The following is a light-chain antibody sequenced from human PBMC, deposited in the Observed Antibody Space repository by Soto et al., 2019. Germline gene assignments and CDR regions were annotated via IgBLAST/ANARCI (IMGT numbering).Light chain of an antibody. CDR3: QQFNSGPRT. J-gene: IGKJ1*01. Sequence: IVMTQSPATVSGSPGERVTLSCRASQSVSGNVAWYHQKPGQHPRLLVYGASTTATDIPARFFGSGSETDFTLTITRLHSDDFGIYYCQQFNSGPRTFGQGTKVEI. V-gene: IGKV3-15*01. CDR2: GAS. CDR1: QSVSGN.